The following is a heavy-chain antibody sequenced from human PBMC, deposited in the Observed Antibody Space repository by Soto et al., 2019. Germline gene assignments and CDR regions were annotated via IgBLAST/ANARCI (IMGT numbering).Heavy chain of an antibody. V-gene: IGHV1-69*08. J-gene: IGHJ4*02. CDR1: GGTFSSYT. Sequence: QVQLVQSGAEVKKPGSSVKVSCKASGGTFSSYTISWVRQAPGQGLEWMGRIIPILGIANYAQKFQGRVTITADKSTSTAYMELSSLRSEDTAVYYCAREVYGSGSYSLYWGQGTLVTVSS. D-gene: IGHD3-10*01. CDR3: AREVYGSGSYSLY. CDR2: IIPILGIA.